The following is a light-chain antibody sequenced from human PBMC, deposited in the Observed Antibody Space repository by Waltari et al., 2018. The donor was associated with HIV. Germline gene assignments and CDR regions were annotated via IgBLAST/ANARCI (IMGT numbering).Light chain of an antibody. V-gene: IGLV2-14*01. CDR1: NSDVAGYNF. CDR3: SSYTRSTTLDEV. J-gene: IGLJ1*01. Sequence: QSALTQPSSVSGSPGQSITISCTGTNSDVAGYNFVSWYQQPPGKAPKLIIFDGSHRASGSTSRFPVSKSGNTASLTISGHQAEYEADYYGSSYTRSTTLDEVFGTGTKVTVL. CDR2: DGS.